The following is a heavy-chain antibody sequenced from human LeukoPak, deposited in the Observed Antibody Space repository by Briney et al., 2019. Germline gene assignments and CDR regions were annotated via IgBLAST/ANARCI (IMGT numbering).Heavy chain of an antibody. J-gene: IGHJ3*02. V-gene: IGHV4-4*07. Sequence: SETLSLTRTVSGGSINNYYWSWIRQPARKGLEWIGRIYTRGSTNYNPSRKSRVTMSVDTSKNQFSLKLSSVTAADTAVYYCARGRYCSADICSGGDAFDIWGQGTMVSVSS. D-gene: IGHD2-15*01. CDR1: GGSINNYY. CDR2: IYTRGST. CDR3: ARGRYCSADICSGGDAFDI.